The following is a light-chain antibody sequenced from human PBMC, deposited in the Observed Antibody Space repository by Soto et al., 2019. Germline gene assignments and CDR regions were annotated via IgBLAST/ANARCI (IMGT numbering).Light chain of an antibody. CDR1: SSDIGDSNY. V-gene: IGLV2-14*03. Sequence: QSALTQPASVSGSPGQSITISCTGTSSDIGDSNYVSWYQQHPGKAPKLVIYDVSNRPSGVSNRFSGCKSANTASLTISGLQAEDEADYYCSSFRSSSTSYVFGTGTKVTVL. CDR3: SSFRSSSTSYV. J-gene: IGLJ1*01. CDR2: DVS.